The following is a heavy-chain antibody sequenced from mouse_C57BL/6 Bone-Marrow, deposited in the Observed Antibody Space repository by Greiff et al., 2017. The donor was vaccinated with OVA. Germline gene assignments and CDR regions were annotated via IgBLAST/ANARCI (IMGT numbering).Heavy chain of an antibody. J-gene: IGHJ1*03. CDR1: GYTFTDYN. D-gene: IGHD1-1*01. CDR2: INPNNGGT. CDR3: ARRLLWYFDV. V-gene: IGHV1-18*01. Sequence: EVQLQQSGPELVKPGASVKIPCKASGYTFTDYNMDWVKQSHGKSLEWIGDINPNNGGTIYNQKFKGKATLTVDKSSSTAYMELRSLTSEDTAVYYCARRLLWYFDVWGTGTTVTVSS.